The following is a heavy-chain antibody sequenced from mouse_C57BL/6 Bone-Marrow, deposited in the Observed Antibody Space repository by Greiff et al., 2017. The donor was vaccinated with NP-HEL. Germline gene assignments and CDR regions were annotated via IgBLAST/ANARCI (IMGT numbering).Heavy chain of an antibody. CDR2: IWSGGST. CDR1: GFSLTSYG. D-gene: IGHD4-1*01. J-gene: IGHJ1*03. V-gene: IGHV2-2*01. Sequence: QVQLQQSGPGLVQPSQSLSITCTASGFSLTSYGVHWVRQSPGKGLEWLGVIWSGGSTDYNAAFISRLSISKDNTKIQVFFKMNSLEADDTAIYYCARDWGWYFDVWGTGTTVTVSS. CDR3: ARDWGWYFDV.